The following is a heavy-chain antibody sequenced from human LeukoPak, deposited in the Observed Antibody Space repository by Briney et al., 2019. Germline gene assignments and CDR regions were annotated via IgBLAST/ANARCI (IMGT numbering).Heavy chain of an antibody. CDR2: ISAYNGNT. Sequence: ASVKVSCKGSGYTFTSYGISWVRPAPGQGLEWMGWISAYNGNTNYAQKLQGRVTMTTDTSTSTAYMELRSLRSDDTAVYYCARDHYGILKYSSGWFPFDYWGQGTLVTVSS. D-gene: IGHD6-19*01. V-gene: IGHV1-18*01. J-gene: IGHJ4*02. CDR1: GYTFTSYG. CDR3: ARDHYGILKYSSGWFPFDY.